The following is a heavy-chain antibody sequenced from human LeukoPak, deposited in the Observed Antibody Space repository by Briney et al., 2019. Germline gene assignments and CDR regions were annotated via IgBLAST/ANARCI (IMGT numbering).Heavy chain of an antibody. V-gene: IGHV4-39*02. CDR3: ARERGYGDLDY. Sequence: KPSETLSLTCTVSGGSIRSSSYYWGWIRQPPGKGLEWIGSIYYSGSTYYNPSLKSRVTISVDTSKNQFSLKLSSVTAADTAVYYCARERGYGDLDYWGQGTLVTVSS. J-gene: IGHJ4*02. D-gene: IGHD4-17*01. CDR2: IYYSGST. CDR1: GGSIRSSSYY.